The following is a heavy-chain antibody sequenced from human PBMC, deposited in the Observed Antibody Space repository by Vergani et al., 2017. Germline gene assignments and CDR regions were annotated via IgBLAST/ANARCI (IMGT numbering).Heavy chain of an antibody. CDR3: TKGSRGYTGYFFDY. J-gene: IGHJ4*02. Sequence: EVQLLESGGGLVQPGGSLRLSCEASGFSFPGYAMSWVRQAPGKGLELVSSVSGSSATPYYADSVKGRFIISRDNSKNTLHLQMNSLRADDTAVYYCTKGSRGYTGYFFDYWGQGTLATVSS. V-gene: IGHV3-23*01. CDR2: VSGSSATP. D-gene: IGHD5-12*01. CDR1: GFSFPGYA.